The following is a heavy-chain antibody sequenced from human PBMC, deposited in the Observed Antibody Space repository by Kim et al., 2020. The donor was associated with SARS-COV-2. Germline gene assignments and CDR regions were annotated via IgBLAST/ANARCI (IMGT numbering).Heavy chain of an antibody. Sequence: SETLSLTCAVYGGSFSGYYWSWIRQPPGKGLEWIGEINHSGSTNYNPSLKSRVTISVDTSKNQFSLKLSSVTAADTAVYYCARVGWYYYGSGSYYWFDPWGQGTLVTVSS. D-gene: IGHD3-10*01. CDR1: GGSFSGYY. J-gene: IGHJ5*02. CDR2: INHSGST. V-gene: IGHV4-34*01. CDR3: ARVGWYYYGSGSYYWFDP.